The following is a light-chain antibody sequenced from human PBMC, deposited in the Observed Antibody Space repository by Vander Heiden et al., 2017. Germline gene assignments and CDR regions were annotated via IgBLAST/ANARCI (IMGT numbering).Light chain of an antibody. CDR1: QSVSSN. Sequence: EIVMTQSPATLSVSPGERATLSCRASQSVSSNLAWYQQKPGQAPRLLIYGASTRATAIPATFRRSGSRTEFTLTISSLQSEDIAVYYCLLDYTWGRTFGQGTRVEIK. J-gene: IGKJ1*01. CDR2: GAS. V-gene: IGKV3-15*01. CDR3: LLDYTWGRT.